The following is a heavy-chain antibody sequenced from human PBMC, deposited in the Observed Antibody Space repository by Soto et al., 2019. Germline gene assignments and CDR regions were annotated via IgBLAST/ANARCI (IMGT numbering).Heavy chain of an antibody. V-gene: IGHV4-59*01. D-gene: IGHD3-10*01. CDR3: AREILLWFGESTYNWFDP. CDR2: IYYSGST. CDR1: GCSISSYY. Sequence: TSETLSLTCTVSGCSISSYYWSWIRQPPGKGLEWIGYIYYSGSTNYNPSLKIRVTISVDTSKNQFSLKLSSVTAADTAVYYCAREILLWFGESTYNWFDPWGQGTLVTVSS. J-gene: IGHJ5*02.